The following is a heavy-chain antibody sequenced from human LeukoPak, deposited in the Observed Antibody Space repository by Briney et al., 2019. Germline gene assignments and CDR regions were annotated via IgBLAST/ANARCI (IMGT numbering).Heavy chain of an antibody. Sequence: GASVKVSCKASGYTFPGYYMHWVRQAPGQGLEWMGWINPNSGGTNYAQKFQGRVTMTRDTSISTAYMELSRLRSDDTAVYYCAREDSSGWYIGFDPWGQGTLVTVSS. J-gene: IGHJ5*02. D-gene: IGHD6-19*01. CDR3: AREDSSGWYIGFDP. V-gene: IGHV1-2*02. CDR2: INPNSGGT. CDR1: GYTFPGYY.